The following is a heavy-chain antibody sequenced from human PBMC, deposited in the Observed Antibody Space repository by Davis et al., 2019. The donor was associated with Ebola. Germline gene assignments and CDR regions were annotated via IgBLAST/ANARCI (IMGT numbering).Heavy chain of an antibody. CDR1: GYTISDYY. CDR2: INPNCGDT. Sequence: ASVKVSCKASGYTISDYYMHWVRQAPGQGLEWMGWINPNCGDTNYAQKFLGRVTVTRDTSISTVYMELSSLRSDDTALYYCARDLSYSYYYFQYGMDVWGQGTTVTVSS. J-gene: IGHJ6*01. D-gene: IGHD2-21*01. CDR3: ARDLSYSYYYFQYGMDV. V-gene: IGHV1-2*02.